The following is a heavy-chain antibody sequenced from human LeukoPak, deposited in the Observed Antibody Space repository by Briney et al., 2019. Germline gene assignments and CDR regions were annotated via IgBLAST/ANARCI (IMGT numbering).Heavy chain of an antibody. J-gene: IGHJ4*02. CDR2: IDRKEAPT. D-gene: IGHD2-21*02. CDR1: GFNFNRFT. CDR3: VKEYDCHGDCFTSYDS. Sequence: SLRLSCSASGFNFNRFTLHWVGQVPGKGLQWASLIDRKEAPTYYAASVRGRFTISRDNRRQSVFLQMNSLQSEDSALYFCVKEYDCHGDCFTSYDSWAQGTLVRLFS. V-gene: IGHV3-43*01.